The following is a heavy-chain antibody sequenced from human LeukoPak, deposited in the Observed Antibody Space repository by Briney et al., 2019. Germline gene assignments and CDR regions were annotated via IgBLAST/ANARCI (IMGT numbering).Heavy chain of an antibody. CDR1: GFTFSSYW. CDR3: ARDFTPEWFDIH. V-gene: IGHV3-30*03. D-gene: IGHD3-3*01. J-gene: IGHJ4*02. Sequence: GGSLRLSCAASGFTFSSYWMSWVRQAPGKGLEWVGVISYDGSDEYYTDSVKGRFTISRDNSKNTVYLQMNSLRADDTAVYYCARDFTPEWFDIHWGQGTLVTVS. CDR2: ISYDGSDE.